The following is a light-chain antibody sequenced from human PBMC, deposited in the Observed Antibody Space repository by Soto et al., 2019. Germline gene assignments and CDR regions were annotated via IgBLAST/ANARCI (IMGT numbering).Light chain of an antibody. Sequence: EIMMTQSPATLSVSPWERATLSCRASQSVSNNLAWYQQKPGQAPRLLIYYASTRATAIPARFSGSGSGTEFTLTISSLQSEDFVLYYCQQYNNWPPITFGQGTRLEIK. CDR1: QSVSNN. V-gene: IGKV3-15*01. CDR2: YAS. J-gene: IGKJ5*01. CDR3: QQYNNWPPIT.